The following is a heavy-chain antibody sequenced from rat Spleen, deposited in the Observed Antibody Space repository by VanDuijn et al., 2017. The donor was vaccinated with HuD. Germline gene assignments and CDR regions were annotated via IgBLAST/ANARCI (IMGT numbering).Heavy chain of an antibody. CDR3: TRDYYYFDY. CDR1: GFTFSDYN. D-gene: IGHD1-6*01. CDR2: IWGNGNT. V-gene: IGHV2-13*01. J-gene: IGHJ2*01. Sequence: VQLVESDGGLVQPGRSLKLSCAASGFTFSDYNMAWVRQPPGKGLEWMGVIWGNGNTNYNSALKSRLSISRDTSKSQVFLKMSSLQTEDTATYYCTRDYYYFDYWGQGVVVTVSS.